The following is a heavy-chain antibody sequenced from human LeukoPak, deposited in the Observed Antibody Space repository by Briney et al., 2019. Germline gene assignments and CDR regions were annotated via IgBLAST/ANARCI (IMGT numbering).Heavy chain of an antibody. CDR2: MNPNSGDT. J-gene: IGHJ4*02. CDR1: GYIFSSND. CDR3: ARGPLGSGSFLDY. V-gene: IGHV1-8*01. D-gene: IGHD3-10*01. Sequence: GASVKVSCKASGYIFSSNDINWVRQAAGQGLEWMGWMNPNSGDTGYTQKFQGRVAMTRSTSITTAYMELSSLRSEDTAVYYCARGPLGSGSFLDYWGQGTLVTVSP.